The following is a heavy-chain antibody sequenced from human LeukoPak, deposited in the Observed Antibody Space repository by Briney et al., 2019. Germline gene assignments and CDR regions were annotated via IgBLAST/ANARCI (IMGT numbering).Heavy chain of an antibody. V-gene: IGHV5-51*01. Sequence: PGGSLRLSCKGSGYSFTSYWICWVRQMPGKGLEWMGIIYPGDSDTRYSPSFRGQVTISADKSISTAYLQWSSLKASDTAMYYCARRLRTTVTTRAFDIWGQGTMVTVSS. D-gene: IGHD4-11*01. CDR1: GYSFTSYW. CDR2: IYPGDSDT. J-gene: IGHJ3*02. CDR3: ARRLRTTVTTRAFDI.